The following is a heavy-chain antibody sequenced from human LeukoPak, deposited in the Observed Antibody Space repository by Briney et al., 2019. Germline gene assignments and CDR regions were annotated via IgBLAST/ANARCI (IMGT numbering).Heavy chain of an antibody. Sequence: GTLRLSCAASGFTFSNYGMSWVRQAPGKGLEWIGEINHSGSTNYNPSLKSRVTISVDTSKNQVPLKLSSVTAADTAVYYCARGGYNWKGAYMDVWGKATTVTVSS. CDR3: ARGGYNWKGAYMDV. CDR2: INHSGST. D-gene: IGHD1-20*01. V-gene: IGHV4-34*01. CDR1: GFTFSNYG. J-gene: IGHJ6*03.